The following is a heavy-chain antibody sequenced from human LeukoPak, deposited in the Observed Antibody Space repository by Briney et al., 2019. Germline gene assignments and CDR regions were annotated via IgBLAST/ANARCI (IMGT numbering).Heavy chain of an antibody. CDR3: ARVGQWLVPPYYYYYGMDV. CDR1: GFTFDDYA. J-gene: IGHJ6*02. D-gene: IGHD6-19*01. Sequence: PGGSLRLSCAASGFTFDDYAMHWVRQAPGKGLEWVSLISGDGGSTYYADSVKGRFTTSRDNSKNSLYLQMNSLRTEDTALYYCARVGQWLVPPYYYYYGMDVWGQGTTVTVSS. CDR2: ISGDGGST. V-gene: IGHV3-43*02.